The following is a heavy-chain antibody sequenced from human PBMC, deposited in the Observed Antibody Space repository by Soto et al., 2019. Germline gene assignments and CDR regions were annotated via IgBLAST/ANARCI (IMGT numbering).Heavy chain of an antibody. CDR3: ARTVTTPGWFDP. D-gene: IGHD4-4*01. CDR2: IYYSGST. Sequence: SETLSLTCTVSGGSISSYYWSWIRQPPGKGLEWIGYIYYSGSTNYNPSLKSRVTISVDTSKNQFSLKLSSVTAADTAVYYCARTVTTPGWFDPWGQGTRVTVSS. CDR1: GGSISSYY. V-gene: IGHV4-59*01. J-gene: IGHJ5*02.